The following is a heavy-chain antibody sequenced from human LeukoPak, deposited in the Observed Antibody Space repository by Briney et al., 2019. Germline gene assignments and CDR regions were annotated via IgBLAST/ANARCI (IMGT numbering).Heavy chain of an antibody. V-gene: IGHV4-4*02. J-gene: IGHJ4*02. CDR3: ARLRVRGYGYGPWEGPTWLDY. CDR2: IFHSGTT. CDR1: GGSISSSNW. Sequence: SETLSLTCAVSGGSISSSNWWSWVRQPPGKGLEWIGRIFHSGTTDYKTSLKGRVTISVDKSKNQFSLKLSSVTAADTAVYYCARLRVRGYGYGPWEGPTWLDYWGQGTLVTVSS. D-gene: IGHD5-18*01.